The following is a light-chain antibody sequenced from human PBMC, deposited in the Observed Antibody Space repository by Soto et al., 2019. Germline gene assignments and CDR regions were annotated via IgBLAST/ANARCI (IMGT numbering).Light chain of an antibody. V-gene: IGLV2-14*01. CDR2: EVN. Sequence: QSALTQPASVSGSPGQSITISCTGTSSDVGGYNYVSWYQQHAGKAPKLMIYEVNNRPSGVSNRFSGSKSGNTASLTISGLQAEDDAHYYCSSYTSSSSYVFGTGTKLTVL. CDR1: SSDVGGYNY. CDR3: SSYTSSSSYV. J-gene: IGLJ1*01.